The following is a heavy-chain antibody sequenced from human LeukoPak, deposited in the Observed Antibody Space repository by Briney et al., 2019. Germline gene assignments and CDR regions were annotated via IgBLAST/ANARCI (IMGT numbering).Heavy chain of an antibody. CDR2: INQDGSEK. D-gene: IGHD2-15*01. CDR1: GFTFSRYW. J-gene: IGHJ4*02. CDR3: ARARQSPANVFPDH. Sequence: GGSLRLSCAASGFTFSRYWMTWVRQAPGKGLEWVANINQDGSEKYYGDSVADRFTIYRDNTENSLFLQMNSLRADDTGVYYCARARQSPANVFPDHWGQGVVVTVP. V-gene: IGHV3-7*01.